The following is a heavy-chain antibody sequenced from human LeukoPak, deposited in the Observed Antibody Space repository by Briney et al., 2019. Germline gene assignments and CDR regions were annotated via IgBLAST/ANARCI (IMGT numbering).Heavy chain of an antibody. CDR2: ISAYNGNT. D-gene: IGHD3-10*01. Sequence: ASVKVSCKVSGYTFTSYGISWVRQAPGQGLEWMGWISAYNGNTNYAQKLQGRVTMTTDTSTSTAYMELRSLRSDDTAVYYCARGNSITMVRGVKVGDYWGQGTLVTVSS. V-gene: IGHV1-18*01. CDR1: GYTFTSYG. J-gene: IGHJ4*02. CDR3: ARGNSITMVRGVKVGDY.